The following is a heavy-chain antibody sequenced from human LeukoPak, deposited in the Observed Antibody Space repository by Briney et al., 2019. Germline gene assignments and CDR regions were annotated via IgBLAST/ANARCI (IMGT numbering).Heavy chain of an antibody. D-gene: IGHD1-1*01. CDR1: GDSVSSSSYY. Sequence: PSETLSLTCTVSGDSVSSSSYYWGWIRQPPGKGLEWIGSIYNSGTTYYSPSLKSRVTISVDTSKNQFSLKLTSVTAADTAMYYCASRKPSSLSWYIFAFDMWGQGTMVTVSS. J-gene: IGHJ3*02. V-gene: IGHV4-39*01. CDR3: ASRKPSSLSWYIFAFDM. CDR2: IYNSGTT.